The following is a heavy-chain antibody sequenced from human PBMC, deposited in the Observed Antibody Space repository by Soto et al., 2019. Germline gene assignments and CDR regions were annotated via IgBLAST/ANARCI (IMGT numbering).Heavy chain of an antibody. Sequence: ASVKVSCKASGYTFTSYGISWVRQAPGQGLEWMGWISAYNGNTNYAQKLQGRVTMTTDTSASTAYMELRSLRSDDPAVYYCARGILYLRLDCGGYCDTKTPYSMDVWRQGTTVTLSS. V-gene: IGHV1-18*01. CDR3: ARGILYLRLDCGGYCDTKTPYSMDV. CDR1: GYTFTSYG. D-gene: IGHD2-21*02. CDR2: ISAYNGNT. J-gene: IGHJ6*02.